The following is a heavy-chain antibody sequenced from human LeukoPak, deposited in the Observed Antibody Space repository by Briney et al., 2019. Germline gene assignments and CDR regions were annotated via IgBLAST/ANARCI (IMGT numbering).Heavy chain of an antibody. V-gene: IGHV4-39*01. CDR3: ARLLAVAGNWGFQH. J-gene: IGHJ1*01. Sequence: SETLSLTCTVSGGSISSSYYYWGWIRQPPGKGLEWIGSIYYSGSTYYNPSLKSRVTISADTSKNQFSLKLSSVTAADTAVYYCARLLAVAGNWGFQHWGQGTLVTVSS. CDR1: GGSISSSYYY. D-gene: IGHD6-19*01. CDR2: IYYSGST.